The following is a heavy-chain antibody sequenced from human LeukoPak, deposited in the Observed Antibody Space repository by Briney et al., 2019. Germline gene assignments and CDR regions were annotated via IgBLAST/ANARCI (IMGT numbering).Heavy chain of an antibody. CDR1: GFTFSSYS. V-gene: IGHV3-48*01. J-gene: IGHJ4*02. Sequence: GGSLRLSCAASGFTFSSYSMNWVRQAPGKGLEWVSYISSSSSTIYYADSVKGRFTISRDNAKNSLYLQMNSLRAEDTAVYYCAKVGIAVAGDYFDYWGQGTLVTVSS. D-gene: IGHD6-19*01. CDR2: ISSSSSTI. CDR3: AKVGIAVAGDYFDY.